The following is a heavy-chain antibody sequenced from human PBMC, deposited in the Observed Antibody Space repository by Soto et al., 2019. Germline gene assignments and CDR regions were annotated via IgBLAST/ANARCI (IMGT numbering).Heavy chain of an antibody. CDR3: AREPTGAHSSGTFEP. V-gene: IGHV3-33*01. CDR2: IWYDGSNK. CDR1: GFTFSSYG. J-gene: IGHJ5*02. D-gene: IGHD6-19*01. Sequence: VGSLRLSCASSGFTFSSYGMHWVRQAPGKGLEWVAVIWYDGSNKYYADSVKGRFTISRDNSKNTLYLQMNSLRAEDTAVYYCAREPTGAHSSGTFEPCEQGTLLTVSS.